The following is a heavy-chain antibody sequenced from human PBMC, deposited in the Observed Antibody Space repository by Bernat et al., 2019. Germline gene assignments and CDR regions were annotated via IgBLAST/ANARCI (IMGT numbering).Heavy chain of an antibody. CDR1: GFTFEDYA. Sequence: EVQMVESGGGVVQPGGSLRLSCAASGFTFEDYAMHWVRQAPGKGLEWVSLISGDGGSTYYADSVKGRFTISRDNSKHSLYLQMNSLRTEDTALYYCAKDLGYCSGGSCYGYDAFDIWGQGTMVTVSS. D-gene: IGHD2-15*01. CDR3: AKDLGYCSGGSCYGYDAFDI. V-gene: IGHV3-43*02. J-gene: IGHJ3*02. CDR2: ISGDGGST.